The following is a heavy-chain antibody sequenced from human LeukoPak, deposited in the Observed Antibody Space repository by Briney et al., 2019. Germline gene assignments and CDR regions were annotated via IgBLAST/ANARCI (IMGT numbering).Heavy chain of an antibody. V-gene: IGHV3-49*04. CDR3: TCYDYSAEYFQH. Sequence: AGGSLRLSCTASGFTFGDYATSWVRQAPGKGLEWVGFIRTKAYGGTTKYAASVKGRFTISRDDSESIAYLQMNSLKTEDTAVYYCTCYDYSAEYFQHWGRGTLVTVSS. CDR1: GFTFGDYA. CDR2: IRTKAYGGTT. J-gene: IGHJ1*01. D-gene: IGHD2-2*01.